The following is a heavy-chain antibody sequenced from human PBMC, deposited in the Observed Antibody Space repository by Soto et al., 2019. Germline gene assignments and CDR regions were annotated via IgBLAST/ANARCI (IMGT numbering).Heavy chain of an antibody. CDR2: IYYSGTT. CDR3: ARMNYYDTSGYPFDY. Sequence: SETLSLTCAVSGYSISSSNWWGWIRQPPGKGLEWIGYIYYSGTTYYNPSLKSRVTMSVDTSKNQFSLKLNSVTAADTAVYYCARMNYYDTSGYPFDYWGQGMMVT. D-gene: IGHD3-22*01. CDR1: GYSISSSNW. V-gene: IGHV4-28*01. J-gene: IGHJ4*02.